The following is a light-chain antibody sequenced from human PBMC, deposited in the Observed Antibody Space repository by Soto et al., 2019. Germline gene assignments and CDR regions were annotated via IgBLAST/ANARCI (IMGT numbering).Light chain of an antibody. CDR1: QSVGTY. V-gene: IGKV3-11*01. CDR3: QQRHMWPIT. Sequence: EIVLTQSPATLSLFPGERATLSCRTSQSVGTYLTWYQQKPGQAPRLLIYGASNRATGIPARFSGSGSGTDFTLTISSLEPEDSAVYYCQQRHMWPITFGQGTRLEIK. J-gene: IGKJ5*01. CDR2: GAS.